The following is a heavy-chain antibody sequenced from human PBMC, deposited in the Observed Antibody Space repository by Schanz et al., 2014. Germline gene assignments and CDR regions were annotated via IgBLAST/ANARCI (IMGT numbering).Heavy chain of an antibody. J-gene: IGHJ6*02. CDR3: VKDLAPGGADV. CDR2: ILLRSGHR. D-gene: IGHD2-15*01. V-gene: IGHV3-9*02. Sequence: EVQLVESGGGLVQPGRSLRLSCVVSGVTSDDCGMHWVRQVPGKGLEWVSGILLRSGHRDYANSVKDRFIISRDRSSLYLQMNSLSAEDTAFYSCVKDLAPGGADVWGQGTTVTVSS. CDR1: GVTSDDCG.